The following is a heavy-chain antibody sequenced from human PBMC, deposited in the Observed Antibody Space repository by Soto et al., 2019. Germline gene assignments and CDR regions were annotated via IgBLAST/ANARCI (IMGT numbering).Heavy chain of an antibody. CDR2: IDPSDSYT. J-gene: IGHJ6*02. V-gene: IGHV5-10-1*01. CDR3: ASQPIVATTNYYYYYGMDV. CDR1: GYSFTSYW. D-gene: IGHD5-12*01. Sequence: PGESLKISCKGSGYSFTSYWISWVRQMPGKGLEWMGRIDPSDSYTNYSPSFQGHVTISADKSISTAYLQWSSLKASDTAMYYCASQPIVATTNYYYYYGMDVWGQGTTVTVS.